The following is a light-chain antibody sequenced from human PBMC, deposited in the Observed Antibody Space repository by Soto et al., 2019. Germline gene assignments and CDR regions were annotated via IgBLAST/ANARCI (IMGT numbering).Light chain of an antibody. CDR3: MQGTHWWT. CDR1: QSLLHSNGYNY. Sequence: DIVMTQSPLSLPVTPGEPASISCRSSQSLLHSNGYNYLNWFQQRPGQSPRRLIYKVSNRDSGVPDRFSGSGSGTDFTLKISRVEAEDVGVYYCMQGTHWWTFGQGTKVDIK. J-gene: IGKJ1*01. V-gene: IGKV2-30*02. CDR2: KVS.